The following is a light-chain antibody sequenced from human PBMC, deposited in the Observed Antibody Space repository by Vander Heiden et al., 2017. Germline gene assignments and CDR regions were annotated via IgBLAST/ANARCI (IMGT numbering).Light chain of an antibody. CDR1: NIGRKS. V-gene: IGLV3-21*02. J-gene: IGLJ2*01. CDR2: DDS. Sequence: SYVLTQPPSVSVAPRQTARITCGGNNIGRKSVHWHQQKPGQAPVLVVYDDSDRPSGIPERFSGSNSGNAATLTISRVEAGDEAYYYCQVWDSDNDHVVFGGGTKLTVL. CDR3: QVWDSDNDHVV.